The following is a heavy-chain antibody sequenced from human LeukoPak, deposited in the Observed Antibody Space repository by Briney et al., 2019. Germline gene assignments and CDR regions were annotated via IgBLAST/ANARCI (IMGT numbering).Heavy chain of an antibody. CDR1: GFTFSSYA. CDR3: AKDLEAPRMTTVVTPSY. D-gene: IGHD4-23*01. Sequence: GGSLRLSCAASGFTFSSYAMSWVRQAPGKGLEWVSAISGSGGSTYYADSVKGRFTISRDNSKNTLYLQMNSLRAGDTAVYYCAKDLEAPRMTTVVTPSYWGQGTLVTVSS. CDR2: ISGSGGST. J-gene: IGHJ4*02. V-gene: IGHV3-23*01.